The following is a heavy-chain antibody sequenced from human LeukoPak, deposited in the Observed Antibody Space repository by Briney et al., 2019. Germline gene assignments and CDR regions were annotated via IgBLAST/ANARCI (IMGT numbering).Heavy chain of an antibody. CDR1: GYTFTSYY. CDR2: INTSGGST. J-gene: IGHJ4*02. Sequence: ASLKLSCAASGYTFTSYYMNWVRQAPGQGLEWMGIINTSGGSTSYAQKLQGRVTMPRDTSTSTVYLQLSSLRSDDTAVYYCTTIYVLGYFDYWGQGTLVTVSS. V-gene: IGHV1-46*04. CDR3: TTIYVLGYFDY. D-gene: IGHD2-8*02.